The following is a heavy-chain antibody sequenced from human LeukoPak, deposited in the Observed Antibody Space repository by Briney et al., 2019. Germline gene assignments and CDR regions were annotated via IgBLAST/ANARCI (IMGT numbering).Heavy chain of an antibody. CDR3: AGHHPRNTVDF. CDR2: FHHSGNT. J-gene: IGHJ4*02. V-gene: IGHV4-59*08. D-gene: IGHD2-8*02. CDR1: GASISRYY. Sequence: SETLSLTCSVSGASISRYYWSWIRQPPGKGLEWIGYFHHSGNTNYSPSLSSRITMSVDTSKNQFSLKLSSVTAADTAVYYCAGHHPRNTVDFWGQGTLVTVSS.